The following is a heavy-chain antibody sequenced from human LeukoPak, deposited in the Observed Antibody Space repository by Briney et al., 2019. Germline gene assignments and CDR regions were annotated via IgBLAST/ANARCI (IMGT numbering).Heavy chain of an antibody. CDR3: AKDFYSSSWYYFDY. CDR2: ISWNSGSI. Sequence: GGSLRLSCAASGFTFDDYAMHWVRQAPGKGLEWVSGISWNSGSIGYADSVKGRFTISRDNAKNSLYLQMNSLRAEDMALCYCAKDFYSSSWYYFDYWGQGTLVTVSS. D-gene: IGHD6-13*01. V-gene: IGHV3-9*03. J-gene: IGHJ4*02. CDR1: GFTFDDYA.